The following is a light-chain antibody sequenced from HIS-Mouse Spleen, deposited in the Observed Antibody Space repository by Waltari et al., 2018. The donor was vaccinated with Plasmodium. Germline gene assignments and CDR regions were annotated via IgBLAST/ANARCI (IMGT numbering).Light chain of an antibody. CDR2: DVS. J-gene: IGLJ1*01. Sequence: QSALTQPRSVSVSPGQSVTISCTAPSSDVGGYHYVSWYQQHQGKAPKLMIYDVSKRPSGVPDRFSGSKSGNTASLTISGLQAEDEADYYCCSYAGSYTYVFGTGTKVTVL. V-gene: IGLV2-11*01. CDR3: CSYAGSYTYV. CDR1: SSDVGGYHY.